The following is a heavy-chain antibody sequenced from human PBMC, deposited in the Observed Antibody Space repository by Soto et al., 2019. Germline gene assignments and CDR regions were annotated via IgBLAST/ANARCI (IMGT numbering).Heavy chain of an antibody. CDR3: ARRFGELLNYYYYGMDV. Sequence: GASVKVSCKASGGTFSSYAISWVRQAPGQGLEWMGGIIPIFGTANYAQKFQGRVTITADESTSTAYMELSSLRSEDTAVYYCARRFGELLNYYYYGMDVWGQGTTVTVSS. V-gene: IGHV1-69*13. CDR1: GGTFSSYA. CDR2: IIPIFGTA. D-gene: IGHD3-10*01. J-gene: IGHJ6*02.